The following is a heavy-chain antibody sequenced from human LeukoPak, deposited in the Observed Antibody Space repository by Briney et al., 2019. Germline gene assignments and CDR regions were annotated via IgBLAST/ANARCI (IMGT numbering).Heavy chain of an antibody. CDR2: FKTKYNQV. V-gene: IGHV3-23*05. CDR3: ARSVPDYTRFGD. D-gene: IGHD4-11*01. Sequence: GGSLRLSCVASGFTFSDYAMNWVRQAPGKGLEWVSTFKTKYNQVYYAESVRGRFTISTDNSNNTVYLQMNSLRAEDTALYYCARSVPDYTRFGDWGQGALVAVSS. CDR1: GFTFSDYA. J-gene: IGHJ4*02.